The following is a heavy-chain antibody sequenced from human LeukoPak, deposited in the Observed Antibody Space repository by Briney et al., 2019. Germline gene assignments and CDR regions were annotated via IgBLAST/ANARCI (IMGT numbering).Heavy chain of an antibody. J-gene: IGHJ4*02. CDR2: INPTGDST. CDR1: GYTFTSHY. D-gene: IGHD4-23*01. Sequence: ASVKVSCKASGYTFTSHYIHWVRQAPGQGLEWVGLINPTGDSTNYAQNFRGRVTMTRDTSTSTVYMDLSSLRSEDTAVYYCAREASGGYFDYWGQGTLVTVSS. CDR3: AREASGGYFDY. V-gene: IGHV1-46*01.